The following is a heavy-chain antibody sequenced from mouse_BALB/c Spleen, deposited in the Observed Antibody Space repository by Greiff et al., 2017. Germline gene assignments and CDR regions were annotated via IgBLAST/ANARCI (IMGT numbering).Heavy chain of an antibody. V-gene: IGHV5-4*02. CDR2: ISDGGSYT. CDR1: GFTFSDYY. Sequence: EVQLVESGGGLVKPGGSLKLSCAASGFTFSDYYMYWVRQTPEKRLEWVATISDGGSYTYYPDSVKGRFTISRDNAKNNLYLQMSSLKSEDTAMYYCARGGYYGYDGFAYWGQGTLVTVSA. J-gene: IGHJ3*01. D-gene: IGHD2-2*01. CDR3: ARGGYYGYDGFAY.